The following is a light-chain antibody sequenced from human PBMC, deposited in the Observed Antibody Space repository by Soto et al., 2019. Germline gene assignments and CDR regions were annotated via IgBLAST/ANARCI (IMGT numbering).Light chain of an antibody. CDR3: QQSYSTAKT. Sequence: TITFRASQSVRRWLAWYQQKPGRAPKFLIYDASSLESGVPSRFSGSGSGTDFTLTISSLQREDFATYYCQQSYSTAKTFGQGTKVDIK. J-gene: IGKJ1*01. CDR1: QSVRRW. CDR2: DAS. V-gene: IGKV1-39*01.